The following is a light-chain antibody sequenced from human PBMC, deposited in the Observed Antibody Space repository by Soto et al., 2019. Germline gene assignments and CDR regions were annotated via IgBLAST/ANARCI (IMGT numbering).Light chain of an antibody. J-gene: IGKJ2*01. CDR3: QQYNKCRYT. CDR2: GAS. V-gene: IGKV3-15*01. CDR1: QSVSSD. Sequence: EIVMTQSPATLSVSPGERATVSCRASQSVSSDLAWYQQKPGQATRLLIYGASTRATDTPARFSGSVSGTEFTLTISSHQSEDYAIYYCQQYNKCRYTFGQGTKLEIK.